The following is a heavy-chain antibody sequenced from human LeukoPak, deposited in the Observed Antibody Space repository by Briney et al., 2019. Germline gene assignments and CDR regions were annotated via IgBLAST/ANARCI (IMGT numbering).Heavy chain of an antibody. CDR2: MNPNNGNT. Sequence: VASVKVSCKASGYTFTSYDINWVRQTPGQGLEWMGWMNPNNGNTGYAQKFQGRVTMTRDTSTSTVYMELSSLRSEDTAVYYCARESYGSGSPWDYWGQGTLVTVSS. J-gene: IGHJ4*02. CDR1: GYTFTSYD. V-gene: IGHV1-8*01. CDR3: ARESYGSGSPWDY. D-gene: IGHD3-10*01.